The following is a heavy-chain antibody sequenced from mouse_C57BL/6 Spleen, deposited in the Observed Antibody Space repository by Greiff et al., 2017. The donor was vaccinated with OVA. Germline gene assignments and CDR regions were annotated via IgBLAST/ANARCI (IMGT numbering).Heavy chain of an antibody. V-gene: IGHV1-64*01. CDR2: IHPNSGST. D-gene: IGHD3-1*01. Sequence: QVQLQQPGAELVKPGASVKLSCKASGYTFTSYWMHWVKQRPGQGLEWIGMIHPNSGSTNYNEKFKSKATLTVDKSSSTAYMQLSTLTSEDSAVYNCASPARATDFDYWGQGTTLTVSS. CDR1: GYTFTSYW. CDR3: ASPARATDFDY. J-gene: IGHJ2*01.